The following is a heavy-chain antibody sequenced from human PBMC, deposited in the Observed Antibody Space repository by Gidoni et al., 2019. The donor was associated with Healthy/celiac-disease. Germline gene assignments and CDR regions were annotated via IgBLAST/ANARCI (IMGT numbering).Heavy chain of an antibody. D-gene: IGHD5-18*01. CDR2: IYSSGST. CDR1: SGSITVSGYY. Sequence: QLQLQESVPGLVKPSETLSLTCTVSSGSITVSGYYSGWIRQPPGKGLEWIGSIYSSGSTYYNPSLKSRVTISVDTSKNQVYPKLSSVTAADTAVYYGARGGIQLWFSGVGEYYGMDVWGQGTTVTVSS. V-gene: IGHV4-39*01. CDR3: ARGGIQLWFSGVGEYYGMDV. J-gene: IGHJ6*02.